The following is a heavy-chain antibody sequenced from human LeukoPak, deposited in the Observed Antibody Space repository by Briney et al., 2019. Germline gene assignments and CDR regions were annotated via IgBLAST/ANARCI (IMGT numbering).Heavy chain of an antibody. CDR3: ARQYSSSWYPET. J-gene: IGHJ5*02. Sequence: SETLSLTCAVYGGSFSGYYWSWIRQPPGKGLEWIGEINHSGSTNYNPSLKSRVTISVDTSKNQFSLKLSSVTAADTAVYYCARQYSSSWYPETWGQGTLVTVSS. D-gene: IGHD6-13*01. V-gene: IGHV4-34*01. CDR1: GGSFSGYY. CDR2: INHSGST.